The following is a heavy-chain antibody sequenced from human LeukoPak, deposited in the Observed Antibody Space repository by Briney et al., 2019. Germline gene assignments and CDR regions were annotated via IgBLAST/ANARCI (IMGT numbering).Heavy chain of an antibody. CDR2: ISYDGSNK. D-gene: IGHD2-15*01. J-gene: IGHJ4*02. CDR3: AKGLGYCSGGSCYSYYFDY. Sequence: GGSLRLSCAASGFTFSSYGMHWVRQAPGKGLEWVAVISYDGSNKYYADSVKGRFTISRDNSKNTLYLQMNSLRAEDTAVYYCAKGLGYCSGGSCYSYYFDYWGQGTLVTVSS. V-gene: IGHV3-30*18. CDR1: GFTFSSYG.